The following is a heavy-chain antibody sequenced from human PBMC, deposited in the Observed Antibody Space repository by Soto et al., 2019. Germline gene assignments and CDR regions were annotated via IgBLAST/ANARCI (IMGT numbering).Heavy chain of an antibody. CDR2: FSGSGGRT. J-gene: IGHJ4*02. CDR1: GFTFSNYD. Sequence: LRLSCAASGFTFSNYDMSWVRQAPGKGLEWVASFSGSGGRTYYADSVKGRFTISRDNSKNTLYLQMNSLRAEDTAVYYCARDFSSLGNFEYWGQGTLVTVSS. CDR3: ARDFSSLGNFEY. V-gene: IGHV3-23*01. D-gene: IGHD6-6*01.